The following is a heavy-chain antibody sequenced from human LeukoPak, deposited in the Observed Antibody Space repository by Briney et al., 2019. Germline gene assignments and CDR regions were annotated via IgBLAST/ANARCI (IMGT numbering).Heavy chain of an antibody. J-gene: IGHJ5*02. Sequence: PGGSLRLSCAASGFTFSSYAMSWVRQAPGKGLEWVSAISGSGGSTYYADSVKGRFTISRDNSRNTLYLQMNRLRAEDTAVYYCAKDRVTYYDFWSGYSNWFDPWGQGTLVTVSS. CDR3: AKDRVTYYDFWSGYSNWFDP. V-gene: IGHV3-23*01. CDR2: ISGSGGST. D-gene: IGHD3-3*01. CDR1: GFTFSSYA.